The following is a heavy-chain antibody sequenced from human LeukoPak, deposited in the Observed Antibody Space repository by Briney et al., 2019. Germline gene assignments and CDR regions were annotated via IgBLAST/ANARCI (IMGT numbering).Heavy chain of an antibody. V-gene: IGHV1-18*01. CDR3: ARGVMATIDY. D-gene: IGHD5-24*01. J-gene: IGHJ4*02. CDR1: GGTFSSYA. CDR2: ISAYNGNT. Sequence: ASVKVSCKASGGTFSSYAISWVRQAPGQGLEWMGWISAYNGNTNYAQKLQGRVTMTTDTSTSIAYMELRSLRSDDTAVYYCARGVMATIDYWGQGTLVTVSS.